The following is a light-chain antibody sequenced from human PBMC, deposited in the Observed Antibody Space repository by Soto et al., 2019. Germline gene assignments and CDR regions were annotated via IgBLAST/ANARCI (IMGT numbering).Light chain of an antibody. CDR2: DVT. CDR3: SSHAGSAVV. J-gene: IGLJ1*01. CDR1: SSDVGGYNY. V-gene: IGLV2-11*01. Sequence: QSVLTQPRSVSGSPGQSVTISCTGTSSDVGGYNYVSWYQQHPGKAPKLMIYDVTTRPSGVPDRFSGSKSGNPASLTISGLQAEDEADYYCSSHAGSAVVFGTGTKVTVL.